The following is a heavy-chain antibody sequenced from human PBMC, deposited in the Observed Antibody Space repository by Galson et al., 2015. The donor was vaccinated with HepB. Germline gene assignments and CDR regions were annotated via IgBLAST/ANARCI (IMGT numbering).Heavy chain of an antibody. CDR3: ARDEYTAMVTVGDAFDI. V-gene: IGHV1-69*04. CDR2: IIPILGIA. Sequence: SVKVSCKASGGTFSSYTISWVRQAPGQGLEWMGRIIPILGIANYAQKFQGRVTITADKSTSTAYMELSSLRSEDTAVYYCARDEYTAMVTVGDAFDIWGQGTMVTVSS. CDR1: GGTFSSYT. J-gene: IGHJ3*02. D-gene: IGHD5-18*01.